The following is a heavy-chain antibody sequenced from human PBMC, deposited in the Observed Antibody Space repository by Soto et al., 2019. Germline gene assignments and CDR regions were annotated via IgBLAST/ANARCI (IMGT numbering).Heavy chain of an antibody. Sequence: SQTLSLTCVISGDSVSSNSAALNWISQSPSRGLECLGRTYYRSKLYNDYAVSVKIRITINPDTSKNQFSLQLNSVTPEDTAVYYCARVVVVPADHYYYGMDVWGQGTTVTVSS. CDR1: GDSVSSNSAA. CDR2: TYYRSKLYN. D-gene: IGHD2-2*01. J-gene: IGHJ6*02. V-gene: IGHV6-1*01. CDR3: ARVVVVPADHYYYGMDV.